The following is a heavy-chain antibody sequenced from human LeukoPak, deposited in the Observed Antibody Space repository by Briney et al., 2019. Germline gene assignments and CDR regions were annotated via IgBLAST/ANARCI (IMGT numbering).Heavy chain of an antibody. V-gene: IGHV3-48*03. Sequence: PGGSLRLSCAASGFTFSSYEMNWVRQAPGKGLEWVSYISSSGSTIYYADSVKGRFTISRDNAKNSLYLQMNSLRAEDTAVYYCASKMVRGFGEAFDIWGQGTMVTVSS. CDR3: ASKMVRGFGEAFDI. CDR1: GFTFSSYE. CDR2: ISSSGSTI. J-gene: IGHJ3*02. D-gene: IGHD3-10*01.